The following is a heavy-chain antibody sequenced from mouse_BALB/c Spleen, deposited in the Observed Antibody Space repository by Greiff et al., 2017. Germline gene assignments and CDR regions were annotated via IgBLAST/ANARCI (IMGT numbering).Heavy chain of an antibody. Sequence: EVKLVESGGGLVKPGGSLKLSCAASGFTFSSYTMSWVRQTPEKRLEWVATISSGGSYTYYPDSVKGRFTISRDNAKNTLYLQMSSLKSEDTAMYYCTREFYYGNSLDYWGQGTTLTVSS. D-gene: IGHD2-1*01. V-gene: IGHV5-6-4*01. CDR3: TREFYYGNSLDY. CDR2: ISSGGSYT. CDR1: GFTFSSYT. J-gene: IGHJ2*01.